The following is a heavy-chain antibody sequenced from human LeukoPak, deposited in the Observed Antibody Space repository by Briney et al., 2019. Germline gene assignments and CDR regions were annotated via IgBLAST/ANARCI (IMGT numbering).Heavy chain of an antibody. D-gene: IGHD3-9*01. Sequence: PGGSLRLSCAASGFTFSSYAMSWVRQAPGKGLEWVSAISGSGGSTYYADSVKGRFTISRDNSKNTLYLHMNSLRAEDTAVYYCAKDYDILTGYLDFDYWGQGTLVTVSS. J-gene: IGHJ4*02. CDR2: ISGSGGST. V-gene: IGHV3-23*01. CDR3: AKDYDILTGYLDFDY. CDR1: GFTFSSYA.